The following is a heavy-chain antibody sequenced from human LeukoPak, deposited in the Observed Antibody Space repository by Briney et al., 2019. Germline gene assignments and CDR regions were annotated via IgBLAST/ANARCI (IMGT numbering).Heavy chain of an antibody. CDR3: ARDGGYCSTTSCYAFY. V-gene: IGHV1-46*02. CDR1: GYTFNNHY. Sequence: GASVKVSCKASGYTFNNHYMYWVRQAPGQALEWMGVINPSGGSTSYAQKFQGRVTMTRDTSTRTVYMELSSLTSEDTPVYYCARDGGYCSTTSCYAFYWGQGTPVTVSS. J-gene: IGHJ4*02. CDR2: INPSGGST. D-gene: IGHD2-2*01.